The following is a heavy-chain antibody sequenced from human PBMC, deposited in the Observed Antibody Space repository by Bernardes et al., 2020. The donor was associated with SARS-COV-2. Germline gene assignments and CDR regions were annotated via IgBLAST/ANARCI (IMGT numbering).Heavy chain of an antibody. Sequence: GGSLRLSCAASGFTFINFAMTWVRQAPGKGLEWLSSISDSGSSTYYADSVKGRFTISRDNSKNTVFLQVNSLRAEDTAVYFCAKDQGPFYGSFDYWGQGTVVTVS. CDR1: GFTFINFA. CDR3: AKDQGPFYGSFDY. D-gene: IGHD3-16*01. CDR2: ISDSGSST. V-gene: IGHV3-23*01. J-gene: IGHJ4*02.